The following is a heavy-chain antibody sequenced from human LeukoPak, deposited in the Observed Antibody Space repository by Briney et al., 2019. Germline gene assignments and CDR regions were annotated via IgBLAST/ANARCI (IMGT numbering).Heavy chain of an antibody. CDR3: ARDPEVDTGTGPRFDY. CDR2: IFYSGST. V-gene: IGHV4-39*07. CDR1: GGSISTSNYY. J-gene: IGHJ4*02. Sequence: PSETLSLTCTVSGGSISTSNYYWGWIRQPPGKGLEWIGNIFYSGSTYYNPSLKSRVTISVDTSKNQFSLNLSSVTAADTAVYYCARDPEVDTGTGPRFDYWGQGTLVTVSS. D-gene: IGHD5-18*01.